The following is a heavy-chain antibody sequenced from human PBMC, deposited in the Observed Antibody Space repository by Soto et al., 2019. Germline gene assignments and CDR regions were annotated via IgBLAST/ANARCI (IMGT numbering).Heavy chain of an antibody. D-gene: IGHD3-3*01. CDR2: IYWDGDK. V-gene: IGHV2-5*02. CDR3: AHRATMTIFGLIIDNGIWFDP. Sequence: QINLIESGPTLVKPTQTLTLTCNFSGFSLSTSGAAVGWVRQPPGRALEWLALIYWDGDKRYNASLGNRLTITKDTSMNQVVLTLTIVDPADTATYYCAHRATMTIFGLIIDNGIWFDPWGQGTRVIVSS. J-gene: IGHJ5*02. CDR1: GFSLSTSGAA.